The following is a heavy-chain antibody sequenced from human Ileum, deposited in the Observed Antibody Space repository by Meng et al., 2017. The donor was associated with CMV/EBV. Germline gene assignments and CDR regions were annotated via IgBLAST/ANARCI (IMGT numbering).Heavy chain of an antibody. CDR1: GYSFTNYD. V-gene: IGHV1-8*01. D-gene: IGHD3-3*01. CDR3: ARVESRSGYYYHGMDV. Sequence: ASVKVSCKASGYSFTNYDINWVRQATGQGLEWMGWVNPKSGYTGYGQKFQGRVTVTRNISISTAYMELSSLTSEDTAVYYCARVESRSGYYYHGMDVWGQGTTVTGSS. J-gene: IGHJ6*02. CDR2: VNPKSGYT.